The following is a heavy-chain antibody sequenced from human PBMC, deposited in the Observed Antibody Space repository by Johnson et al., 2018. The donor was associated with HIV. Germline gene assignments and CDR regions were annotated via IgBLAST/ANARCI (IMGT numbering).Heavy chain of an antibody. D-gene: IGHD1-26*01. V-gene: IGHV3-13*01. CDR1: GFTFSSYD. CDR2: IGTAGDT. Sequence: VLLVESRGGVVQPGRSLRLSCAASGFTFSSYDMHWVRQATGKGLEWVSAIGTAGDTYYPGSVKGRFTISRENDKNSLYLQMNSLRAGDTAVYYCARGSGSYGDAFDIWGQGTMVTVSS. CDR3: ARGSGSYGDAFDI. J-gene: IGHJ3*02.